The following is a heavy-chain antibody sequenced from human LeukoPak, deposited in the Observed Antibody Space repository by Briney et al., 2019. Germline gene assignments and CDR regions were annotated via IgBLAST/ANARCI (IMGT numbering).Heavy chain of an antibody. Sequence: GGSLRLSCAASGFNFSSYSMNWVRQAPGKGLAWVSYISSSSSTIYYADSVKGRFTISRDNAKNSLYLQMNSLRAEDTAVYCCARDYDFWSGSLWGQGTLVTVSS. CDR2: ISSSSSTI. CDR3: ARDYDFWSGSL. V-gene: IGHV3-48*01. CDR1: GFNFSSYS. D-gene: IGHD3-3*01. J-gene: IGHJ4*02.